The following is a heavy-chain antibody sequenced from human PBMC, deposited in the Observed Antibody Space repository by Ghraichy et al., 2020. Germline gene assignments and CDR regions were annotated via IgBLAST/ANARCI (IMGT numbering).Heavy chain of an antibody. J-gene: IGHJ4*02. CDR3: ARHADSSTWRHPATFDY. V-gene: IGHV4-39*01. D-gene: IGHD6-13*01. CDR1: GGSINSNSYY. Sequence: SETLSLTCTVSGGSINSNSYYWGWIRQPPGKGLEWIGSIFYSGSTYYNPSLKSRLTISVATSKNQYSLKLNSVTAADTAVYYCARHADSSTWRHPATFDYWGQGTLVTVSS. CDR2: IFYSGST.